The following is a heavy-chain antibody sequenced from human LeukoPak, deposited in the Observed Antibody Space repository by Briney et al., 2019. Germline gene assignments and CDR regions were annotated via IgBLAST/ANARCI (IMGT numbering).Heavy chain of an antibody. J-gene: IGHJ4*02. V-gene: IGHV3-48*01. D-gene: IGHD1-1*01. CDR1: GLPFITTP. CDR3: ATSLTRFDY. Sequence: GGPLSLSCAAFGLPFITTPMTWAPQAPGMGLEWISYIDGGGNAIYYADSVEGRFTISRDNAKNSLYLQMNSLRAEDMAVYYCATSLTRFDYWGQGTLVTVSS. CDR2: IDGGGNAI.